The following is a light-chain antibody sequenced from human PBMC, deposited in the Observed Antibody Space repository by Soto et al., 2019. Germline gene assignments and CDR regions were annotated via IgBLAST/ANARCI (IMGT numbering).Light chain of an antibody. CDR2: GAS. Sequence: ENVLTQSPGTLSLSPGERATLSCRASQSVSSSYFAWYQQRFGQAPRLLIYGASSRATGIPDRFSGSGSGTDFTLTISRLEPEDFAVYYCQQYGSSSWTFGQGTKV. CDR3: QQYGSSSWT. J-gene: IGKJ1*01. V-gene: IGKV3-20*01. CDR1: QSVSSSY.